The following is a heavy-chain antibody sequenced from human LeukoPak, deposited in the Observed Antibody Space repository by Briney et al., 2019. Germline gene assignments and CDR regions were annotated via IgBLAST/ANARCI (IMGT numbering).Heavy chain of an antibody. V-gene: IGHV1-46*01. CDR3: ARDVGSGTYMFDF. CDR1: GYTFSSYY. Sequence: ASVTVSCKASGYTFSSYYIDWVRQAPGQGLEWMGTINPGRDSTSYAQKFQGRVIMTRDTSTSTVDMDLSSLRSDDTAVYYCARDVGSGTYMFDFWGQGTLVTVSS. D-gene: IGHD6-19*01. CDR2: INPGRDST. J-gene: IGHJ4*02.